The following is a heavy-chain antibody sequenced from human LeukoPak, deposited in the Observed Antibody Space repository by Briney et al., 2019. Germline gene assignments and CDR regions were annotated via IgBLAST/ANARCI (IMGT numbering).Heavy chain of an antibody. V-gene: IGHV1-69*05. Sequence: ASVKVSCKASGGTFSSYAISWVRQAPGQGLEWMGRIIPIFGTANYAQKFQGRVTITTDESTSTAYMELSSLRSEDTAVYYCARGGYCSSTSCYFNWFDPWGQGTLVTVSS. D-gene: IGHD2-2*03. J-gene: IGHJ5*02. CDR2: IIPIFGTA. CDR1: GGTFSSYA. CDR3: ARGGYCSSTSCYFNWFDP.